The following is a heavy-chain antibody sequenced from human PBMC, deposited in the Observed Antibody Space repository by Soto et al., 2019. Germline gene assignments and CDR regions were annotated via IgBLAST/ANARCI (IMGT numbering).Heavy chain of an antibody. CDR3: ARSRVSTPRFEDPFDI. Sequence: PGESLKISCKGSGYSFPTYWLAWVRQTPGRGLEYMGIIYPGDSDSRYSPAFEGQVTITSNNSINTAYLQWTSLEASDTAIYYCARSRVSTPRFEDPFDIWGQGTMVTVSS. V-gene: IGHV5-51*01. CDR2: IYPGDSDS. CDR1: GYSFPTYW. D-gene: IGHD5-12*01. J-gene: IGHJ3*02.